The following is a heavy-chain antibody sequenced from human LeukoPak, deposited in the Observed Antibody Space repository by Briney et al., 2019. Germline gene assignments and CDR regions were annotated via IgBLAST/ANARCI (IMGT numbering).Heavy chain of an antibody. Sequence: GGSLRLSCAASGFTFSNYAMSWVRQAPGKGLEWVSGISGSGDSTYYADSVKGRFTISRDNSKSTLYLQMNGLRAEDTAIFYCAKSLFTSATGTGRAFHIWGQGTRVTVSS. CDR1: GFTFSNYA. CDR3: AKSLFTSATGTGRAFHI. V-gene: IGHV3-23*01. J-gene: IGHJ3*02. D-gene: IGHD1-1*01. CDR2: ISGSGDST.